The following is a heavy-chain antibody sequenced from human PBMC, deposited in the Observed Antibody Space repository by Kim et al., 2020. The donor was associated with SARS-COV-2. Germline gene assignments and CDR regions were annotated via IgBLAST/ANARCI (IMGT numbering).Heavy chain of an antibody. J-gene: IGHJ6*02. V-gene: IGHV3-15*01. CDR2: IKSKTDGGTT. D-gene: IGHD5-18*01. Sequence: GGSLRLSCAASGFTFSNAWMSWVRQAPGKGLEWVGRIKSKTDGGTTDYAAPVKGRFTISRDDSKNTLYLQMNSLKTEDTAVYYCTTKWGYSYGSRWVFSIYGMDVWGQGTTVTVSS. CDR1: GFTFSNAW. CDR3: TTKWGYSYGSRWVFSIYGMDV.